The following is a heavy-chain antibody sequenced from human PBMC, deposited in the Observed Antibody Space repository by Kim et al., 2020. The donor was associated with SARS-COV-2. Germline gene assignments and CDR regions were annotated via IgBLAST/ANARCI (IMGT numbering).Heavy chain of an antibody. CDR3: ARSRRAAAGPGVFQH. CDR2: INPNSGGT. J-gene: IGHJ1*01. CDR1: GYTFTGYY. D-gene: IGHD6-13*01. Sequence: ASVKVSCKASGYTFTGYYMHWVRQAPGQGLEWMGWINPNSGGTNYAQKFQGRVTMTRDTSISTAYMELSRLRSDDPAVNYCARSRRAAAGPGVFQHWGQGTLVTVSS. V-gene: IGHV1-2*02.